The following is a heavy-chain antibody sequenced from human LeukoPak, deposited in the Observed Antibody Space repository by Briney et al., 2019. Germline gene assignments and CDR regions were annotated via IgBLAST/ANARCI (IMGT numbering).Heavy chain of an antibody. CDR1: GFTFSNAW. CDR3: TTEAYYYDSGAIKYFDY. V-gene: IGHV3-15*01. D-gene: IGHD3-22*01. CDR2: IKTKTDGGAT. Sequence: GGSLRLSCAASGFTFSNAWMSWVRQAPGHGLEWVGRIKTKTDGGATHYAAPVKGRFTISRDDSKNTLYLQMNSLKTEDTAVYYCTTEAYYYDSGAIKYFDYWGQGTLVTVSS. J-gene: IGHJ4*02.